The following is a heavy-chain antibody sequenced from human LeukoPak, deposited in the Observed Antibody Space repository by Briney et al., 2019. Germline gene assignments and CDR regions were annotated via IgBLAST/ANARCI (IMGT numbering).Heavy chain of an antibody. CDR3: AREDYDIHWFDP. CDR1: GYTFTSYD. CDR2: MNPNSGNT. J-gene: IGHJ5*02. Sequence: ASVKVSCKASGYTFTSYDINWVRQATGQGLEWMGWMNPNSGNTGYAQKFQGRVTMTRNVSISTAYMELSSLRSEDTAVYYCAREDYDIHWFDPWGQGTLVTVSS. V-gene: IGHV1-8*01. D-gene: IGHD3-9*01.